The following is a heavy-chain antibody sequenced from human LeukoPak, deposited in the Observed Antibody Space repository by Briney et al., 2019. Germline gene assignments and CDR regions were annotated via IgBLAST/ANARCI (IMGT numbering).Heavy chain of an antibody. J-gene: IGHJ6*02. CDR1: GFTFSSYS. V-gene: IGHV4-59*06. CDR2: IYYSGST. D-gene: IGHD5-24*01. Sequence: PGGSLRLSCAASGFTFSSYSMNWVRQAPGKGLEWIGYIYYSGSTYYNPSLKSRVTISVDTSKNQFSLKLSSVTAADTAVYYCARVSASQGLLLQLNPYYYYGMDVWGQGTTVTVSS. CDR3: ARVSASQGLLLQLNPYYYYGMDV.